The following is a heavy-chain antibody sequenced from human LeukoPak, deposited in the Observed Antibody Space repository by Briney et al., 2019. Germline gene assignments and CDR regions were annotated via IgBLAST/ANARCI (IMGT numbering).Heavy chain of an antibody. V-gene: IGHV3-7*01. Sequence: GESLRLSCAASGFTFTTYWMSWVRQAPGKGLEWVANIKQDGTERYYVDSVKGRFTISRDNVKNSLYLQMSSLRVEDTAVYYCAKVAKYYYGSETYYFFEHWGQGTPVTASS. CDR1: GFTFTTYW. J-gene: IGHJ4*02. CDR3: AKVAKYYYGSETYYFFEH. CDR2: IKQDGTER. D-gene: IGHD3-10*01.